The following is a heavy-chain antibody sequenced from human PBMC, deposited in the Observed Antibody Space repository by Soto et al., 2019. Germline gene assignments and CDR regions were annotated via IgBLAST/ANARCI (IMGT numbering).Heavy chain of an antibody. CDR2: ISGSSGST. J-gene: IGHJ4*02. CDR3: AKDRESSTAPRGGCDY. V-gene: IGHV3-23*01. CDR1: GFTFRSYA. D-gene: IGHD6-6*01. Sequence: EVQLLESGGGLVQPGGSLRLSCAASGFTFRSYAMSWVRQAPGKGLEWVSGISGSSGSTYYADSVKGRFTISRDNSKNTLFLQINSLRAEDTAMYYCAKDRESSTAPRGGCDYWGQGTLVTVSS.